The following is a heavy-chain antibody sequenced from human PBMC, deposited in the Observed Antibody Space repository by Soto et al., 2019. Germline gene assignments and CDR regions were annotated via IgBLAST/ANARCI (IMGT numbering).Heavy chain of an antibody. CDR2: IKSKRDGGAI. CDR1: GGTFRQGC. V-gene: IGHV3-15*01. CDR3: TTGLFGGSSLTPY. J-gene: IGHJ1*01. D-gene: IGHD6-6*01. Sequence: GVALREPWGGSGGTFRQGCIIWFRHAPEKGLEWLGLIKSKRDGGAIDYAAPVKGRFTISRDDSENTLYLQMNSMDIEDTDVYFCTTGLFGGSSLTPYWAQGT.